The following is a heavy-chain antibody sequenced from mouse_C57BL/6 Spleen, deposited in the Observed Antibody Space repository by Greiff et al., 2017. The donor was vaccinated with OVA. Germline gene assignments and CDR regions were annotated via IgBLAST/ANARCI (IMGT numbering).Heavy chain of an antibody. D-gene: IGHD1-1*01. V-gene: IGHV1-55*01. CDR3: ARDTTVVAPCDY. Sequence: VQLQQPGAELVKPGASVKMSCKASGYTFTSYWITWVKQRPGQGLEWIGDIYPGSGSTNYNEKFKSKATLTVDTSSSTAYMQLSSLTSEDSAVYYCARDTTVVAPCDYWGQGTTLTVSS. CDR2: IYPGSGST. J-gene: IGHJ2*01. CDR1: GYTFTSYW.